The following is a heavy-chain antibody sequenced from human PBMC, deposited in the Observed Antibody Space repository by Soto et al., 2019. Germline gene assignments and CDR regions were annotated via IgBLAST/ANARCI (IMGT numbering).Heavy chain of an antibody. CDR3: AKTHTYYDFWSGYRDDAFDI. V-gene: IGHV3-23*01. Sequence: EVQLLESGGGLVQPGGSLRLSCAASGFTFSSYAMSWVRQAPGKGLAWVSAISGSGGSTYYADSVKGRFTISRDNSKNTLYLQMNSLRDEDTAVYYCAKTHTYYDFWSGYRDDAFDIWGQGTMVTVSS. CDR1: GFTFSSYA. J-gene: IGHJ3*02. CDR2: ISGSGGST. D-gene: IGHD3-3*01.